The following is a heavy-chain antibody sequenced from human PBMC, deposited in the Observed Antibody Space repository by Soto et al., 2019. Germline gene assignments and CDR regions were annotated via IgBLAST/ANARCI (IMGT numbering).Heavy chain of an antibody. CDR2: IRRSGDYT. CDR3: ARSTSLGGMDV. Sequence: EVQLGESGGGLVMPGGSLRLSCIASGFSFSTYSMNWVREAPGKGLEWVSSIRRSGDYTYYADSLKGRFTISRDNAKNSLSLQMISLRAEDTAVYYCARSTSLGGMDVWGQGTTVTVSS. V-gene: IGHV3-21*01. J-gene: IGHJ6*02. D-gene: IGHD1-1*01. CDR1: GFSFSTYS.